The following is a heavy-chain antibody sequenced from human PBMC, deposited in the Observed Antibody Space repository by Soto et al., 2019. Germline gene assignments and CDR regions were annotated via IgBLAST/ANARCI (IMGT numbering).Heavy chain of an antibody. J-gene: IGHJ6*02. CDR3: ARDRSRSSEMGMDV. D-gene: IGHD6-6*01. CDR1: GFTFRGYG. CDR2: ISYDGSNK. V-gene: IGHV3-30*03. Sequence: QVQLVESGGGVVQPGRSLRLSCAASGFTFRGYGMHWVRQAPGKGLEWVAVISYDGSNKNYADSVKGRFTISRDNSKNTLSLQMNSLRVEDTAVYYCARDRSRSSEMGMDVWVQGTTVTVSS.